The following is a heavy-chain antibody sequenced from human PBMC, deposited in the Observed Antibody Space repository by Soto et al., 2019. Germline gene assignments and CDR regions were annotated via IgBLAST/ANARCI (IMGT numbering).Heavy chain of an antibody. CDR3: ERGISRFLEWLYFDY. V-gene: IGHV3-11*01. D-gene: IGHD3-3*01. CDR1: GFTFSDYY. J-gene: IGHJ4*02. Sequence: GGSLRLSCAASGFTFSDYYMSWIRQAPGKGLEWVSYISSSGSTIYYADSVKGRFTISRDNAKNSLYLQMNSLRAEDTAVYYCERGISRFLEWLYFDYWGQGTLVTVSS. CDR2: ISSSGSTI.